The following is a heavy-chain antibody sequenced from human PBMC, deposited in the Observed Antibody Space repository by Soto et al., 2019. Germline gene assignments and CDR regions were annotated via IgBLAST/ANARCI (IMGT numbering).Heavy chain of an antibody. Sequence: LRLSCAASGFTFSSYGMHWVRQAPGKGLEWVAVISYDGSNKYYADSVKGRFTISRDNSKNTLYLQMNSLRAEDTAVYYCAKDLYDFWSGYEDPSTVIYYGMDVWGQGTTVTVSS. V-gene: IGHV3-30*18. CDR3: AKDLYDFWSGYEDPSTVIYYGMDV. J-gene: IGHJ6*02. CDR2: ISYDGSNK. D-gene: IGHD3-3*01. CDR1: GFTFSSYG.